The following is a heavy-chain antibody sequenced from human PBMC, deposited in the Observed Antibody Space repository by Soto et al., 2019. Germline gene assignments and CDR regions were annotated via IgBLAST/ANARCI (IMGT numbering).Heavy chain of an antibody. Sequence: QLQLQESGSVLVKPSQTLSLTCAVSGGSISSGGYSWSWIRQPPGKGLEWIGYIYHSGSTYYNPSLKRRVTLPVDRSKNQFSLTLSSLTAADTAVYSCAAGGGLPRYYWGQGTLVTVSS. CDR3: AAGGGLPRYY. CDR2: IYHSGST. CDR1: GGSISSGGYS. J-gene: IGHJ4*02. D-gene: IGHD5-12*01. V-gene: IGHV4-30-2*01.